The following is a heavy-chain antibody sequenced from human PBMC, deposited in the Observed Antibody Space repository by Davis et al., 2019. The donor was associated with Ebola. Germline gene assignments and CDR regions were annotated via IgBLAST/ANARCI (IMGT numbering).Heavy chain of an antibody. CDR1: GGSISTYS. J-gene: IGHJ6*02. V-gene: IGHV4-59*12. CDR2: MYDSGST. Sequence: PSETLSLTCSVSGGSISTYSWAWIRQPPGKGLECLGYMYDSGSTNYNLSLKSRVTMSVDTSKNQFSLKVTSVTAADTAVYYCAREGNYYYNAMDVWGQGTTVTVSS. CDR3: AREGNYYYNAMDV.